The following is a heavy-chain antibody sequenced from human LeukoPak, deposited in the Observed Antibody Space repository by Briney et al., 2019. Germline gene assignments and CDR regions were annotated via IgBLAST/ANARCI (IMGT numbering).Heavy chain of an antibody. V-gene: IGHV3-21*04. CDR1: GFTFSSYR. CDR3: AREAVTRNYFDY. J-gene: IGHJ4*02. CDR2: ISSSSSYI. D-gene: IGHD4-17*01. Sequence: GGSLRLSCAASGFTFSSYRMNWVRQAPGKGLEWVSSISSSSSYIYYADSVKGRFTISRDNSKNTLYLQMNSLRAEDTAVYYCAREAVTRNYFDYWGQGTLVTVSS.